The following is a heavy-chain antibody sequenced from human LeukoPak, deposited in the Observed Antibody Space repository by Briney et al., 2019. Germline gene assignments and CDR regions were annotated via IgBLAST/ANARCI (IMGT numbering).Heavy chain of an antibody. CDR2: ISSSGRTI. Sequence: GGSLRLSCAASGFTFSSYEMNWVRQAPGKGLESVSYISSSGRTIYYADSVKGRFTISRDNAKNSLYLQMNGLRAEDTALYYCARTHRIAGDAFDIWGQGTMVTVSS. V-gene: IGHV3-48*03. J-gene: IGHJ3*02. CDR3: ARTHRIAGDAFDI. D-gene: IGHD1-26*01. CDR1: GFTFSSYE.